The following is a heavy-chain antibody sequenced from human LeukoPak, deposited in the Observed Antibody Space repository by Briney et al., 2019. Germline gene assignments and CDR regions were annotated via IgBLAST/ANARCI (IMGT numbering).Heavy chain of an antibody. D-gene: IGHD3-22*01. J-gene: IGHJ4*02. V-gene: IGHV4-34*01. CDR2: INHSGST. CDR1: GGSFNGYY. CDR3: ASLPTVYSRGYLAL. Sequence: PSETLSLTCAVYGGSFNGYYWSWIRQPPGKGLEWIGEINHSGSTNYSPSLKSRVTISVDTSKNQFSLKLSSVTAADTAVYYCASLPTVYSRGYLALWGQGTLVTVSS.